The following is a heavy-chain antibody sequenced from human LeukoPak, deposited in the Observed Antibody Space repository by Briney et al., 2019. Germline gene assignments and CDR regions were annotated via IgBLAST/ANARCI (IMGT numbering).Heavy chain of an antibody. CDR1: GGSISSSSYY. V-gene: IGHV4-39*01. CDR2: MFYSGST. Sequence: PPETLCLTCTVSGGSISSSSYYWGWIRQPPGKGLEWIGSMFYSGSTYYNPSLKSRVTISVDTSKNQFSLKLSSVTAADTAVFYCARSPYGSSWYYFDYWGQGSPVSLPS. CDR3: ARSPYGSSWYYFDY. J-gene: IGHJ4*02. D-gene: IGHD6-13*01.